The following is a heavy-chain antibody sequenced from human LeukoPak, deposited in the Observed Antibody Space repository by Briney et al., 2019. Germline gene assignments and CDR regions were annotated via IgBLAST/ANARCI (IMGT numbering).Heavy chain of an antibody. D-gene: IGHD5-18*01. V-gene: IGHV3-74*01. CDR2: IKGDGSST. J-gene: IGHJ4*02. Sequence: GGSLRLSCAASGFTFSSYWMHWVRHTPGKGLVWVSRIKGDGSSTSYADPVKGRFTISRDNAKNTLYLQMNSLRAEDTAVYYCARDGYSFGHDFDYWGQGTLVTVSS. CDR1: GFTFSSYW. CDR3: ARDGYSFGHDFDY.